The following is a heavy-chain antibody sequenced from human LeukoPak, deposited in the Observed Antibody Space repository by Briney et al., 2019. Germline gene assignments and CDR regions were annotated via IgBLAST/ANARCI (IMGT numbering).Heavy chain of an antibody. J-gene: IGHJ4*02. CDR2: IYYSGST. V-gene: IGHV4-31*11. Sequence: SETLSLTCAVYGGSFSGYYWSWIRQHPGKGLEWIGYIYYSGSTYYNPSLKSRVTISVDTSKNQFSLKLSSVTAADTAVYYCARVLLWFGELPQAYFDYWGQGTLVTVSS. D-gene: IGHD3-10*01. CDR1: GGSFSGYY. CDR3: ARVLLWFGELPQAYFDY.